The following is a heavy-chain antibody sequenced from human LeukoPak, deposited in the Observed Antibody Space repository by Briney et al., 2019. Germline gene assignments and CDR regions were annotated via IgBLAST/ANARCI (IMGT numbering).Heavy chain of an antibody. J-gene: IGHJ5*02. CDR2: ITDSGGNT. D-gene: IGHD2-2*01. CDR3: ATVGGPCSSPNWYAWFDH. Sequence: GGSLRLSCAASGSNSAMTWVRQAPGKGLDWVSIITDSGGNTFYADSVKGRFTISRDESKNTLYLQMNSLRADDTAVYYCATVGGPCSSPNWYAWFDHWGRGTLVTVSS. CDR1: GSNSA. V-gene: IGHV3-23*01.